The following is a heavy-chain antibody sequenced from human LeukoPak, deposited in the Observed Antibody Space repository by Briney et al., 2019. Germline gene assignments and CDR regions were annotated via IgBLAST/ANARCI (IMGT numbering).Heavy chain of an antibody. J-gene: IGHJ4*02. CDR1: GGSISSSSYY. V-gene: IGHV4-39*07. CDR2: IYYSGST. Sequence: SETLSLTCTVSGGSISSSSYYWGWIRQPPGKGLEWIGSIYYSGSTYYNPSLKSRVTISVDTSKNQSSLKLSSVTAADTAVYYCARDRALDSSGYWVQDYWGQGTLVTVSS. CDR3: ARDRALDSSGYWVQDY. D-gene: IGHD3-22*01.